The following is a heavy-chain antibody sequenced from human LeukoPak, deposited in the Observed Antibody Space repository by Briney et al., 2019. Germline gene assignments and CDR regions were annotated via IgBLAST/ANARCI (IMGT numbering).Heavy chain of an antibody. Sequence: SVKVSCKASGYTFTSYAISWVRQAPGQGLEWMGGIIPIFGTANYAQKFQGRVTITADKSTSTAYMELSSLRSEDTAVYYCASYIVVVPAAIVSDAFDIWGQGTMVTVSS. D-gene: IGHD2-2*01. J-gene: IGHJ3*02. CDR3: ASYIVVVPAAIVSDAFDI. CDR1: GYTFTSYA. V-gene: IGHV1-69*06. CDR2: IIPIFGTA.